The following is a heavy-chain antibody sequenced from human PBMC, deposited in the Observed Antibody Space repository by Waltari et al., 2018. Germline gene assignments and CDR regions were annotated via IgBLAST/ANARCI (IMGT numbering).Heavy chain of an antibody. D-gene: IGHD3-3*01. V-gene: IGHV3-33*08. J-gene: IGHJ4*02. Sequence: QVQLVESGGGVVQPGRSLRLSCTASGFIFSNFGMQWVHQAPGKGLEWVATIWYDGSNKYHADSVKGRFTISRDNSKNTLYLQMNSLRVEDTAMYYCAKGYHTADYWGQGILVTVSS. CDR2: IWYDGSNK. CDR3: AKGYHTADY. CDR1: GFIFSNFG.